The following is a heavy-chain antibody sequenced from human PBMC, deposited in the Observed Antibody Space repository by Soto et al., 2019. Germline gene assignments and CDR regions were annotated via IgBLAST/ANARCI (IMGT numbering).Heavy chain of an antibody. V-gene: IGHV1-69*01. CDR2: IIPIFGTA. CDR3: AGSNADPRKIPDNWNFYDYYAMDV. Sequence: QVQLVQSGAEVKKPGSSVKVSCKASGGTFSSYAISWVRQAPGQGLEWMGGIIPIFGTANYAQKFQGRVTITADESTSTAYMELSSLRSEDTAVYYCAGSNADPRKIPDNWNFYDYYAMDVWGQGTTVTVSS. CDR1: GGTFSSYA. D-gene: IGHD1-7*01. J-gene: IGHJ6*02.